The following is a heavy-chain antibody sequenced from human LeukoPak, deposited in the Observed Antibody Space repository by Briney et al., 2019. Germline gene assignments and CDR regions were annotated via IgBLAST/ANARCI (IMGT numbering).Heavy chain of an antibody. J-gene: IGHJ3*02. V-gene: IGHV1-46*01. D-gene: IGHD1-26*01. CDR2: INPSGGST. CDR1: GYTFTSYY. CDR3: ARAPSGSYIEDAFDI. Sequence: ASVKVSCKSSGYTFTSYYMHWVRQAPGQGLEWMGIINPSGGSTSYAQKFQGRVTMTRDMSTSTVYMELSSLRSEDTAVYYCARAPSGSYIEDAFDIWGQGTMVTVSS.